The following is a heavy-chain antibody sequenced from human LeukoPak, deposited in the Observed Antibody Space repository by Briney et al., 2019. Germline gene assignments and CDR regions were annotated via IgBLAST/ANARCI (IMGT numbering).Heavy chain of an antibody. CDR1: EFSVGSNY. V-gene: IGHV3-53*01. J-gene: IGHJ4*02. CDR3: AKDPDCTSGICYTFFDY. CDR2: IYSGGST. D-gene: IGHD2-8*01. Sequence: PGGSLRLSCAASEFSVGSNYMTWVRQAPGKGLEWVSLIYSGGSTYYADSVKGRFAISRDNSKNTLYLQMNSLRAEDTAVYYCAKDPDCTSGICYTFFDYWGQGTLVTVSS.